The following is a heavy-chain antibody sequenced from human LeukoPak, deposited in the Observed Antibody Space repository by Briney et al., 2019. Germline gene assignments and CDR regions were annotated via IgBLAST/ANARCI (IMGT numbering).Heavy chain of an antibody. V-gene: IGHV3-7*01. D-gene: IGHD1-26*01. CDR2: IKQDGSEK. J-gene: IGHJ6*03. CDR3: AREVGHYYYYYYYMDV. Sequence: PTGRSLRLSCAASGFTFSSYWMSWVRQAPGKGLEWVANIKQDGSEKYYVDSVKGRFTISRDNAKNSLYLQMNSLRAEDTAVYYCAREVGHYYYYYYYMDVWGKGTTVTVSS. CDR1: GFTFSSYW.